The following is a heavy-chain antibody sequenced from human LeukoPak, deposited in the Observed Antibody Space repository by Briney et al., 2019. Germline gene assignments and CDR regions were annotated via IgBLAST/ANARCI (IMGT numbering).Heavy chain of an antibody. J-gene: IGHJ4*02. CDR2: IYPGDSDT. CDR3: ARQFSFGSSWYGYFDY. CDR1: GYSFTSYW. V-gene: IGHV5-51*01. D-gene: IGHD6-13*01. Sequence: GESLKISCKGSGYSFTSYWIGWVRQMPGKGLEWMGIIYPGDSDTRYSPSFQGQVTISADKSISTAYLQWSSLKASDTAMYYCARQFSFGSSWYGYFDYWGQGTLVTVSS.